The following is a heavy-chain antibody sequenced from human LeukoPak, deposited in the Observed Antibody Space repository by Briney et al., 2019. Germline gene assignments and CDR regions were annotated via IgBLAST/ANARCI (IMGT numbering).Heavy chain of an antibody. D-gene: IGHD5-24*01. J-gene: IGHJ4*02. Sequence: GGSLRLSCAASGFTFSSYWMNWVRQAPGKGLEWVANIKQDGSEKYYVDSVKGRFTISRDNSKNTLYLQMNSLRAEDTAVYYCAKSGYNRFDYWGQGTLVTVSS. V-gene: IGHV3-7*03. CDR3: AKSGYNRFDY. CDR2: IKQDGSEK. CDR1: GFTFSSYW.